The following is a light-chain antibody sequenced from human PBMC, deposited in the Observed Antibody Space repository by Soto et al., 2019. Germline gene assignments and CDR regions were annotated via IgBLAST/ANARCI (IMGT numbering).Light chain of an antibody. J-gene: IGLJ2*01. Sequence: QSALTQPASVSGSPGQSITLSCTGTSSDIGGYDYVSWYQRHPGKAPKLIIYDVNNRPSGVSNRFSSSKSGNPASLTISGLQAEDEADYYCTSYASGSAHVVFGGGTQLTVL. CDR2: DVN. V-gene: IGLV2-14*01. CDR3: TSYASGSAHVV. CDR1: SSDIGGYDY.